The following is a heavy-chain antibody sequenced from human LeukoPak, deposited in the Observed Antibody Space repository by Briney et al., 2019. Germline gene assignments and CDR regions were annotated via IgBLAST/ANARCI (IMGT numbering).Heavy chain of an antibody. CDR2: IKEDGSRK. CDR3: ARDGVTSSVDY. D-gene: IGHD2-21*02. V-gene: IGHV3-7*01. Sequence: GGSLSLSCAASGFTFSSYAMSWVRQAPGKGLEWLANIKEDGSRKYHVDSVKGRFTISRDNAKKSLFLQMNSLRAEDTAVYYCARDGVTSSVDYWGQGTLVTVSS. CDR1: GFTFSSYA. J-gene: IGHJ4*02.